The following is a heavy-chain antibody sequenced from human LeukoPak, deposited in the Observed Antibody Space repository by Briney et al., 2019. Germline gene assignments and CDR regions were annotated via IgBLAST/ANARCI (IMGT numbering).Heavy chain of an antibody. CDR3: TTDRYYYGSGPVDY. CDR1: GYTFTSYD. CDR2: MNPNSGNT. Sequence: ASVKVSCKASGYTFTSYDINWVRQATGQGLEWMGWMNPNSGNTGYAQKFQGRVTMTRNTSISTAYMELSSLRSEDTAVYYCTTDRYYYGSGPVDYWGQGTLVTVSS. V-gene: IGHV1-8*01. D-gene: IGHD3-10*01. J-gene: IGHJ4*02.